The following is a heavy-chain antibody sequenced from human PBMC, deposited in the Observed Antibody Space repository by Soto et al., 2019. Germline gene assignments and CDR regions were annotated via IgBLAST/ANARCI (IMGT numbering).Heavy chain of an antibody. CDR1: GYNFMDYG. V-gene: IGHV1-18*04. CDR3: ARLMHYSHSGGSSHSGFDM. CDR2: ISDYRVNA. D-gene: IGHD2-21*01. Sequence: ASVKVSCKASGYNFMDYGISWVRQAPGQGLEWMGWISDYRVNAKYAEKLLGRVTMTIDTSTRTAYMELRGLRSDDTAVFYCARLMHYSHSGGSSHSGFDMWGQGTLVTVSS. J-gene: IGHJ3*02.